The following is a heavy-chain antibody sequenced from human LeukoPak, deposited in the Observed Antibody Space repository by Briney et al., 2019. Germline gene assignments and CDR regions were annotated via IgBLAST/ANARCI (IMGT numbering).Heavy chain of an antibody. Sequence: GASVKVSCKASGYTFTSYGISWVRQAPGQGLEWMGWINPNSGGTNYAQKFQGRVTMTRDTSISTAYMELSRLRSDDTAVYYCARDGGSVLRFLHPFDYWGQGTLVTVSS. D-gene: IGHD3-3*01. CDR2: INPNSGGT. V-gene: IGHV1-2*02. J-gene: IGHJ4*02. CDR3: ARDGGSVLRFLHPFDY. CDR1: GYTFTSYG.